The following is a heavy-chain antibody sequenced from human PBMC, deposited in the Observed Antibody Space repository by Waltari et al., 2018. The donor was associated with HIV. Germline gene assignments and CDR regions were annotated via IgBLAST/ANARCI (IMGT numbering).Heavy chain of an antibody. V-gene: IGHV4-34*01. CDR1: GGSFSGYY. CDR2: INHSGST. J-gene: IGHJ6*02. D-gene: IGHD2-2*01. Sequence: QVQLQQWGAGLLKPSETLSLTCAVYGGSFSGYYCSWLRQPPGKGLEWIGEINHSGSTNYNPSLKSRVTISVDTSKNQFSLKLSSVTAADTAVYYCARRSCSSTSCYARARGGMDVWGQGTTVTVSS. CDR3: ARRSCSSTSCYARARGGMDV.